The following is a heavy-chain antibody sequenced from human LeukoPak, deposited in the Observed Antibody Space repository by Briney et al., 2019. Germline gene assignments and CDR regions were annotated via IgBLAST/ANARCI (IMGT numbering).Heavy chain of an antibody. Sequence: PGGSLRLSCAASGFTFSSYTMNWVRQAPGKGLEWVSTISPSSSYIYYADSVKGRFTISRDNAKNSLYLQMNSLRPEDTAVYYCARGPVVPDDGYYFDYWGQGTLVTVSS. V-gene: IGHV3-21*01. CDR1: GFTFSSYT. CDR3: ARGPVVPDDGYYFDY. CDR2: ISPSSSYI. J-gene: IGHJ4*02. D-gene: IGHD2-2*01.